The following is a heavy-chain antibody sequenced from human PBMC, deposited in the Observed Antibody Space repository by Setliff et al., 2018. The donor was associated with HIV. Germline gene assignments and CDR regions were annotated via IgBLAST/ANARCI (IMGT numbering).Heavy chain of an antibody. V-gene: IGHV3-21*01. CDR3: VRDYRWLNWFFDL. CDR2: ISRSSDEI. CDR1: GFIFSSHS. J-gene: IGHJ2*01. Sequence: PGGSLRLSCAASGFIFSSHSMNWVRQAPGKGLEWVSSISRSSDEIYYADSVKGRFTISRDNTKYSLYLQMNKVRAEDTAVYFCVRDYRWLNWFFDLWGRGTLVTVSS. D-gene: IGHD6-19*01.